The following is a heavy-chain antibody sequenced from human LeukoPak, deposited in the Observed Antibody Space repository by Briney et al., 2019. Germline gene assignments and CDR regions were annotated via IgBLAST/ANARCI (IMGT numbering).Heavy chain of an antibody. CDR2: IRSDGGNI. J-gene: IGHJ4*02. Sequence: PGGSLRHSCAASGFIFSHYYMHWVRQAPGKGLVWVSRIRSDGGNISYADSVKGRFTISRDNAKNTLYLQMNSLRGEDTAVYYCVREYPDCGGDCLAYWGQGTLVTVSS. CDR3: VREYPDCGGDCLAY. CDR1: GFIFSHYY. V-gene: IGHV3-74*01. D-gene: IGHD2-21*02.